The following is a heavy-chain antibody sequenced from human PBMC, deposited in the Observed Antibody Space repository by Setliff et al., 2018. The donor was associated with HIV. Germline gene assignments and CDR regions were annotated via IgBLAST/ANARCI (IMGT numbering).Heavy chain of an antibody. V-gene: IGHV3-23*01. D-gene: IGHD5-12*01. Sequence: GGSLRLSCAASGITFSSYAMNWVRQAPGKGLEWVSAISGSGGSTYYADSVKGRFTISRDNSKNTLYLQMNSLRAEDTAVYYCAKDPRAAVATICDYWGQGTLVTVSS. J-gene: IGHJ4*02. CDR3: AKDPRAAVATICDY. CDR1: GITFSSYA. CDR2: ISGSGGST.